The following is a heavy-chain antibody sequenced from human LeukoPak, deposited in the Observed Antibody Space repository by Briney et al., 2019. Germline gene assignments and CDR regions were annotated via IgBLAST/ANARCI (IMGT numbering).Heavy chain of an antibody. CDR3: ARVSYLRPYQLDS. Sequence: SVKVSCKTSGYTFVNYGINWVRQAPGQGLEWMGWISLKSGSAGYAQRVQGRVTLTTDTSTNTAYMELRSLRADDTAVYYCARVSYLRPYQLDSWGQGTLVSISS. J-gene: IGHJ4*02. D-gene: IGHD2-2*01. V-gene: IGHV1-18*01. CDR2: ISLKSGSA. CDR1: GYTFVNYG.